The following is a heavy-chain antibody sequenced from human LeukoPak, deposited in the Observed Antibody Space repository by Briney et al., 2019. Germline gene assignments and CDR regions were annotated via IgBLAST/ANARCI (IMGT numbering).Heavy chain of an antibody. J-gene: IGHJ6*03. V-gene: IGHV1-2*02. CDR1: GYTFTGYY. CDR2: INPNSGGT. Sequence: GASVKVSCKASGYTFTGYYMHWVRQAPGQVLEWMGWINPNSGGTNYAQKFQGRVTMTRDTSISTAYMELSRLRSDDTAVYYCAAQYSNNYYYYYMDVWGKGTTVTISS. D-gene: IGHD6-6*01. CDR3: AAQYSNNYYYYYMDV.